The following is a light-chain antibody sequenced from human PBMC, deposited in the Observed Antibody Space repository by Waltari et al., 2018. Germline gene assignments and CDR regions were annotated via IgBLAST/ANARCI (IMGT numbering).Light chain of an antibody. Sequence: EIVLTQSPGTLSLSPGERATLSCRASQSVSNNYLLWDQQKPRQAPRVLIYGASNRATGIPDRFSGSGSGTDFTLTISRLEPEDVAVYYCQQFGSSPRTFGQGTKVEIK. CDR1: QSVSNNY. J-gene: IGKJ1*01. V-gene: IGKV3-20*01. CDR2: GAS. CDR3: QQFGSSPRT.